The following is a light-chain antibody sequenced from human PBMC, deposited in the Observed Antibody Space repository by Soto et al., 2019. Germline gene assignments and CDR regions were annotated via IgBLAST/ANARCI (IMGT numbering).Light chain of an antibody. Sequence: EIVLTQSPGTLSLSPGERATLSCRASQSVSSNYLAWYQQKTGQAPRLLIYGASRRATGIPDRFSGSGSGTEFTLTISRLEPEDSAVYYCHQYGSSPTWTFGQGTKVEIK. V-gene: IGKV3-20*01. J-gene: IGKJ1*01. CDR2: GAS. CDR3: HQYGSSPTWT. CDR1: QSVSSNY.